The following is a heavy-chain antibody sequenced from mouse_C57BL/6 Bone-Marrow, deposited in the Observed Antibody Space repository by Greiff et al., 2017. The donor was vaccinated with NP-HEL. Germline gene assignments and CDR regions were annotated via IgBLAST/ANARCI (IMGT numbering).Heavy chain of an antibody. CDR2: IYTGDGDT. D-gene: IGHD1-1*01. Sequence: VQRVESGAELVKPGASVKISCKASGYAFSSYWMNWVKERPGKGLEWIGQIYTGDGDTKYNGKFKGKATLTADKSSSTAYMQVSSLTSEDSAVYFCARGDYGSSRFGYAMDYWGQGTSVTVSS. J-gene: IGHJ4*01. V-gene: IGHV1-80*01. CDR3: ARGDYGSSRFGYAMDY. CDR1: GYAFSSYW.